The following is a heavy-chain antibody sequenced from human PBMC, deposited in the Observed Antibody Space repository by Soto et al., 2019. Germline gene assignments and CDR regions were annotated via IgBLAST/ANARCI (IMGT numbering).Heavy chain of an antibody. J-gene: IGHJ6*04. Sequence: SETLSLTCTVSGGSISSYYWSWIRQPPGKGLEWIGYIYYSGSTNYNPSLKSRVTISVDTSKNQFSLKLSSVTAADTAVYYCARGVSNYDFWSRYSHYHYFLDVRGKGTSVTVSS. CDR3: ARGVSNYDFWSRYSHYHYFLDV. CDR2: IYYSGST. CDR1: GGSISSYY. D-gene: IGHD3-3*01. V-gene: IGHV4-59*01.